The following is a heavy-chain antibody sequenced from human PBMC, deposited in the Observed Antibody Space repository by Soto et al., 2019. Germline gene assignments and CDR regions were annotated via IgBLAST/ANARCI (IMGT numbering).Heavy chain of an antibody. CDR1: GYSFTSYW. CDR2: IYPGDFDT. D-gene: IGHD2-2*01. V-gene: IGHV5-51*01. CDR3: ARSPRISVVVPAAMPSYYYCYYYMDV. J-gene: IGHJ6*03. Sequence: GESLKISCKGSGYSFTSYWIGWVRQMPGKGLEWMGIIYPGDFDTSYSPSFQGQFTISADKSISTAYLQWSSLKASDTAMYYCARSPRISVVVPAAMPSYYYCYYYMDVWGKGTTVTVSS.